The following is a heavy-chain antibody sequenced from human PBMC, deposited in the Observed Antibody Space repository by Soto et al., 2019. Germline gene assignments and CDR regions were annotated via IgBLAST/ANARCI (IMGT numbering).Heavy chain of an antibody. Sequence: QVQLVQSGAEVKKPGASVKVSCKASGYTFSSNYMYWVRQAPGQGLEWMGIINPSGGSTSYAQKFQGRVTMTRDTSTRTVYMELTSLRSEDTAVYYCANYGRAFDDLTMGRQYYYGMDVWGQGTTVSVSS. J-gene: IGHJ6*02. CDR3: ANYGRAFDDLTMGRQYYYGMDV. D-gene: IGHD4-17*01. V-gene: IGHV1-46*01. CDR1: GYTFSSNY. CDR2: INPSGGST.